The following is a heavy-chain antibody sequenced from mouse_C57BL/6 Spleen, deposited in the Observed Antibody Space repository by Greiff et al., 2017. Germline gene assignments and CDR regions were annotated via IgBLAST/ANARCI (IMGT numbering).Heavy chain of an antibody. V-gene: IGHV1-15*01. J-gene: IGHJ4*01. CDR3: TRIYYYAVDY. Sequence: QVQLQQSGAELVRPGASVTLSCKASGYTFTDYEMHWVKQTPVHGLEWIGAIDPETGGTAYNQKFKGKAILTADKSSSTAYMELRSLTSEDSAVYYCTRIYYYAVDYWGQGTSVTVSS. CDR2: IDPETGGT. CDR1: GYTFTDYE.